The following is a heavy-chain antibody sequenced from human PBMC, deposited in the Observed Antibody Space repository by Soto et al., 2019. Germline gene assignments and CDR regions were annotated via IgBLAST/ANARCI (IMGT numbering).Heavy chain of an antibody. Sequence: QVQLVQSGAEVKKPGSSVKVSCEASGGTFSSYPINWVRQAPGQGLEWMGGIIPFFGTSNYAQKFQGRVTITAADSTSTAYMELRSLRSEDTAVYYSAKVGHITNYGMAVWGQGTTVTVSS. CDR2: IIPFFGTS. CDR3: AKVGHITNYGMAV. CDR1: GGTFSSYP. V-gene: IGHV1-69*01. J-gene: IGHJ6*02. D-gene: IGHD1-26*01.